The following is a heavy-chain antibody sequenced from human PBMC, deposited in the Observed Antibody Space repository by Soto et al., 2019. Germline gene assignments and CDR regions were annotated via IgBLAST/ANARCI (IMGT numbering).Heavy chain of an antibody. CDR2: ISAYNGNT. CDR1: GYTFTSYG. CDR3: ARAMVRGWGDYYYGMDV. J-gene: IGHJ6*02. D-gene: IGHD3-10*01. Sequence: ASVKVSCKASGYTFTSYGISWVRQAPGQGLEWMGWISAYNGNTNYAQKLQGRVTMTTDTSTSTAYMELRSLRSDDTAVYYCARAMVRGWGDYYYGMDVWVQGTTVTVSS. V-gene: IGHV1-18*01.